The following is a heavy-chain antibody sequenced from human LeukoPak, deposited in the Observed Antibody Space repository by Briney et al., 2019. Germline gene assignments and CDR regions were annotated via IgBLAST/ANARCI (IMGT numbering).Heavy chain of an antibody. Sequence: SETLSLTCAVYGGSFSGYYWSWIRQPPGKGLEWIGEINHSGSTNYNPSLKSRVTISVDTSKNQFSLKLSSVTAADTAVYYCARARWLAIDYWGQGTLVTVSS. V-gene: IGHV4-34*01. D-gene: IGHD6-19*01. CDR1: GGSFSGYY. J-gene: IGHJ4*02. CDR2: INHSGST. CDR3: ARARWLAIDY.